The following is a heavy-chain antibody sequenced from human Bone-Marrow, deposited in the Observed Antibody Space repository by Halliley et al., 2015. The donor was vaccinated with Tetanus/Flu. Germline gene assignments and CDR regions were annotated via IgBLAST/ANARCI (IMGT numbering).Heavy chain of an antibody. V-gene: IGHV3-23*01. J-gene: IGHJ4*02. CDR3: AKDLGTRGVGATLDS. Sequence: VSYISHSGSITHYADSGKGRFAISRDNSKNTLYLQINSLRADDTALYYCAKDLGTRGVGATLDSWGQGTLVTVSS. D-gene: IGHD1-26*01. CDR2: ISHSGSIT.